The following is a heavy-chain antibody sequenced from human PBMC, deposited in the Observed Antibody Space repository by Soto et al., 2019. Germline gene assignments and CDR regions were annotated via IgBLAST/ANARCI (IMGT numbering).Heavy chain of an antibody. D-gene: IGHD1-1*01. J-gene: IGHJ3*02. CDR3: ASDVFNFPDPVASDAFDI. V-gene: IGHV3-7*01. Sequence: EVQLVESGGGVVQPGGSLRLSCAASGFTFSNSWMRWVRQAPGKGLEWVANIEQDGIGKYYVDSVKGRFTISRDNARNSLDLQMNSLRAEDTAVYYCASDVFNFPDPVASDAFDIWGKGTLVSVSS. CDR2: IEQDGIGK. CDR1: GFTFSNSW.